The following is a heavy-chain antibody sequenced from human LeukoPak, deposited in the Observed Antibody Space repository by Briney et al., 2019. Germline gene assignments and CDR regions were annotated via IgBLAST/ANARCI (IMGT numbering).Heavy chain of an antibody. CDR2: IYYSGST. CDR3: ARVRTLRYFDWFMGDAFDI. D-gene: IGHD3-9*01. Sequence: SETLSLTCTVPGGSISSYYWSWIRQPPGKGLEWIGYIYYSGSTNYNPSLKSRVTISVDTSKNQFSLKLSSVTAADTTVYYCARVRTLRYFDWFMGDAFDIWGQGTMVTVSS. J-gene: IGHJ3*02. V-gene: IGHV4-59*08. CDR1: GGSISSYY.